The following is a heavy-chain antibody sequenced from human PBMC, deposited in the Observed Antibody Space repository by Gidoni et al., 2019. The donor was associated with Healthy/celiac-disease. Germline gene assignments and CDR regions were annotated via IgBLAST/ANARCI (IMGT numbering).Heavy chain of an antibody. CDR2: IIPILGIA. V-gene: IGHV1-69*04. J-gene: IGHJ4*02. CDR1: GGTFSSYA. D-gene: IGHD5-12*01. CDR3: ARDWAGDGYNINKPVPFDY. Sequence: QVQLVQSGAEVKKPGSSVKVSCKASGGTFSSYAISWVRQAPGQGLEWMGRIIPILGIANYAQQFQGRVTSTADKSTSTAYMELSSLRSEDTAVYYCARDWAGDGYNINKPVPFDYWGQGTLVTVSS.